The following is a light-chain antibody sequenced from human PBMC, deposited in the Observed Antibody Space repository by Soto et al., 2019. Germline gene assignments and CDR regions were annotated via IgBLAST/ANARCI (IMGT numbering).Light chain of an antibody. CDR3: QQRSDWPLT. Sequence: EIVLTQSPATLSLSPGERATLSCRASQSIGNVLAWYQQKPGQAPRLLVYDSSNRATDIPARFSGSGSGTDFAHTISSLEPDDFAVYNCQQRSDWPLTFGGGTKLEIK. CDR2: DSS. J-gene: IGKJ4*01. CDR1: QSIGNV. V-gene: IGKV3-11*01.